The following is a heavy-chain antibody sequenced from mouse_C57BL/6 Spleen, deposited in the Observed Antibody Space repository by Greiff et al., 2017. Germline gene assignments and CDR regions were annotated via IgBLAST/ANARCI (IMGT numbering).Heavy chain of an antibody. D-gene: IGHD1-1*01. V-gene: IGHV1-15*01. CDR2: IDPETGGT. CDR1: GYTFTDYE. CDR3: ASETYGPAWCAY. Sequence: QVQLQQSGAELVRPGASVTLSCKASGYTFTDYEMHWVKQTPVHGLEWIGAIDPETGGTAYNQKFKGKATLTVDKPSSTAYMQLSSLTSEDSAVYYCASETYGPAWCAYWGQGTLVTVSA. J-gene: IGHJ3*01.